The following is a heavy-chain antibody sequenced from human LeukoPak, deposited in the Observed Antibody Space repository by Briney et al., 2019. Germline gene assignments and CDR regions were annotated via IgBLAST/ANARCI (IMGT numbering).Heavy chain of an antibody. V-gene: IGHV5-10-1*01. CDR1: GYSLQRYC. CDR3: ARHRYPTTVFAY. D-gene: IGHD4-17*01. Sequence: GESLRISRKGPGYSLQRYCISWVRQMPGKGLEWMGRIDPSDSYTNYSPSFQGHVTISADKSISTAYLQWSSLKASDTAMYFCARHRYPTTVFAYGGQGTLVTVSS. CDR2: IDPSDSYT. J-gene: IGHJ4*02.